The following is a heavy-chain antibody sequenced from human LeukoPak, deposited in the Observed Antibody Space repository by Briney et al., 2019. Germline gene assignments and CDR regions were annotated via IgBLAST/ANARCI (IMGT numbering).Heavy chain of an antibody. CDR1: GGSINTYY. J-gene: IGHJ6*03. V-gene: IGHV4-4*07. CDR2: IYTSGST. CDR3: ARERGLWPTYDYCMDV. D-gene: IGHD3-16*01. Sequence: SETLSLTCTVSGGSINTYYWSWIRQTAGKGLEWIGRIYTSGSTDYNPSLRGRITMSVGTSKNQFSLKLNSVTAADTAVYYCARERGLWPTYDYCMDVWGKGTTVTVSS.